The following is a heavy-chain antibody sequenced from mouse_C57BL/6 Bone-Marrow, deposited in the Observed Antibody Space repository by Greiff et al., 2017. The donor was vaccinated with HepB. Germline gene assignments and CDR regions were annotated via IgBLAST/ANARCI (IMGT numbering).Heavy chain of an antibody. CDR3: ANHYYGSSSYYFDY. V-gene: IGHV1-82*01. CDR2: IYPGDGDT. Sequence: VKLMESGPELVKPGASVKISCKASGYAFSSSWMNWVKQRPGKGLEWIGRIYPGDGDTNYNGKFKGKATLTADKSSSTAYMQLSSLTSEDSAVYFCANHYYGSSSYYFDYWGQGTTLTVSS. CDR1: GYAFSSSW. J-gene: IGHJ2*01. D-gene: IGHD1-1*01.